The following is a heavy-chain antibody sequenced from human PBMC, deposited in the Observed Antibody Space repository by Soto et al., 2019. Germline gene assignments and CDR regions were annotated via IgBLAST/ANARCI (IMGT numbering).Heavy chain of an antibody. D-gene: IGHD3-10*01. CDR2: ISNNGDAT. CDR3: AQLALWFGEFGRGY. CDR1: GIKFRDSA. J-gene: IGHJ4*02. Sequence: EVFMSESGGGVTQPGGSLRLSCAAPGIKFRDSAMSWVRQAPGKGLEWVSSISNNGDATYYADSVKGRFHISRDNSEKTVLLEMNSLRVEDTAVYFRAQLALWFGEFGRGYWGQGALVNVSS. V-gene: IGHV3-23*01.